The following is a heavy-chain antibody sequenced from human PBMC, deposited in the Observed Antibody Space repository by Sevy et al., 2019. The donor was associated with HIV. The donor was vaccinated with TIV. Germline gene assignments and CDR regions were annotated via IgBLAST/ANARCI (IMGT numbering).Heavy chain of an antibody. CDR2: IYSGGST. V-gene: IGHV3-53*04. Sequence: GGSLRLSCAASGFTVSSNYVSWVRQAPGKGLEWVSVIYSGGSTYYADSVKGRFTISRHNSKNTLYLQMNSLRAEDTAVYYCARDRYDRYWYYYNYYMDVWGKGTTVTVSS. CDR3: ARDRYDRYWYYYNYYMDV. CDR1: GFTVSSNY. D-gene: IGHD5-12*01. J-gene: IGHJ6*03.